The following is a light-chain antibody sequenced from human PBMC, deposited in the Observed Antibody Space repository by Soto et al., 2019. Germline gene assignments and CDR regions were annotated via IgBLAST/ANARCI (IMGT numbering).Light chain of an antibody. CDR1: SSDVGGYSY. CDR3: SSFSSITREV. J-gene: IGLJ2*01. CDR2: EVS. Sequence: QSALTQPASVSGSPGQSITISGTGTSSDVGGYSYVSWYQQHPGKTPKLMIYEVSNRPSGVSHRFSGSKSGNTASLTISGLQTEDEADYYCSSFSSITREVFGGGTKVTVL. V-gene: IGLV2-14*01.